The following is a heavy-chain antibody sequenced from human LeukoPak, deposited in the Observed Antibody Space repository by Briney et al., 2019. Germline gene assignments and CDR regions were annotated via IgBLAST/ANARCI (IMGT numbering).Heavy chain of an antibody. D-gene: IGHD3-10*01. CDR3: ARLSPISGLDP. CDR1: GYSFISHW. Sequence: GESLKISCKASGYSFISHWIGWVRQRPGQGLEFMGIIYPYDSDTKYSPSLQGQVTISVDKSISITYLQWRSLKASDTTMYYCARLSPISGLDPWGQGTLVTVSS. CDR2: IYPYDSDT. V-gene: IGHV5-51*01. J-gene: IGHJ5*02.